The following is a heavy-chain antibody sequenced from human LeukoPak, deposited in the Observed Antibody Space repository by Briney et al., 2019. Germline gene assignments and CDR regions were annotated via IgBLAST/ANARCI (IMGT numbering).Heavy chain of an antibody. Sequence: PSETLSLTCAVYGGSFSGYYWSWIRQPPGKGLEWTGEINHSGSTNYNPSLKSRVTISVDTSKNQFSLKLSSVTAADTAVYYCASQSIAVSYYYYGMDVWGQGTTVTVSS. CDR3: ASQSIAVSYYYYGMDV. CDR1: GGSFSGYY. J-gene: IGHJ6*02. CDR2: INHSGST. V-gene: IGHV4-34*01. D-gene: IGHD6-19*01.